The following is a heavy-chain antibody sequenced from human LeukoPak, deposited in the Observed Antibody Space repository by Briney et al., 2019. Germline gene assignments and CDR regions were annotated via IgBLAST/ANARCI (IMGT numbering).Heavy chain of an antibody. D-gene: IGHD3-10*01. CDR2: IYYSGST. CDR1: GGSISSSSYY. CDR3: ARKWFGELLGWFDP. J-gene: IGHJ5*02. Sequence: SETLSLTCTVSGGSISSSSYYWGWIRQPPGKGLEWIGSIYYSGSTYYNPSLKSRVTISVDTSKNQFSLKLNSVTTADTAVYYCARKWFGELLGWFDPWGQGTLVTVSS. V-gene: IGHV4-39*07.